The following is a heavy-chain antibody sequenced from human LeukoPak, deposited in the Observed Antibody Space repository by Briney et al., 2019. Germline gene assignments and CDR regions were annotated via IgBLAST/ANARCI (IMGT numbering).Heavy chain of an antibody. CDR2: INPNSGGT. CDR3: AREWLRNNWCDP. Sequence: ASVKVSCKASGYTFTGYYLHWVRQAPGQGLEWMGRINPNSGGTNYAQKFQGRVTMTRDTSISTAYMELNSLRSDDTAVYYCAREWLRNNWCDPWGQGTLVTVSS. CDR1: GYTFTGYY. J-gene: IGHJ5*02. V-gene: IGHV1-2*06. D-gene: IGHD5-12*01.